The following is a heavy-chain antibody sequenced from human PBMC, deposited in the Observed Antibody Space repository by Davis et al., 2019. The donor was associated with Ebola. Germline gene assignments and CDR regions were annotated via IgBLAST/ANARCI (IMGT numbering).Heavy chain of an antibody. V-gene: IGHV4-34*01. CDR3: ASWGRYYYGSGDYYYYGMDV. D-gene: IGHD3-10*01. Sequence: SETLSLTCAVYGGSFSGYYWSWIRQPPGKGLEWIGEINHSGSTYYNPSLKSRVTISVDTSKNQFSLKLSSVTAADTAVYYCASWGRYYYGSGDYYYYGMDVWGQGTTVTVSS. CDR1: GGSFSGYY. J-gene: IGHJ6*02. CDR2: INHSGST.